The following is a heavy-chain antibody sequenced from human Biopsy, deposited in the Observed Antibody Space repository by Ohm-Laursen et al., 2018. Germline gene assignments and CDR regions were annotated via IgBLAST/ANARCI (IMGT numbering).Heavy chain of an antibody. J-gene: IGHJ5*02. CDR1: GGSIISYY. V-gene: IGHV4-59*01. CDR2: VYNGGIT. Sequence: SQTLSLTCSVSGGSIISYYWTWIRQPPGKGLEWIGHVYNGGITNYNPSLKSRVTISKDTSKNQFSLQVNSVTAADTAVYYCARTPRDSFWSGSYKRGLWFDPWGQGTLVFVSS. D-gene: IGHD3-3*01. CDR3: ARTPRDSFWSGSYKRGLWFDP.